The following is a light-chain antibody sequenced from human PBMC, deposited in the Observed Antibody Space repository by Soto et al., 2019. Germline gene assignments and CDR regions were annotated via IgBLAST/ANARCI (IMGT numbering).Light chain of an antibody. V-gene: IGKV3-11*01. Sequence: EIVLTQSPGTLSLSPGERATLSCRASQSVGSQLAWYQQKPGQAPRLLIYEASNRATGIPARFSGSGSATDFTLTISSLEPEDFALYYCQQRSDWPLTFGGGTQVEIK. CDR3: QQRSDWPLT. J-gene: IGKJ4*01. CDR1: QSVGSQ. CDR2: EAS.